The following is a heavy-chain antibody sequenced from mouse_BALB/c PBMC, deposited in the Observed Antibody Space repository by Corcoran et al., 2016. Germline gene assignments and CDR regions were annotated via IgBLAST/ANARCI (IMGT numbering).Heavy chain of an antibody. CDR1: GYSFTSYY. J-gene: IGHJ2*01. Sequence: EIQLQQSGPELMKPGASVKISCKASGYSFTSYYMHWVKQSHGKSLEWIGYIDPFNGGTSYNQKFKGKATLTVDKSSSTAYMHLSSLTSDDSAVYYCARRTYSFDYWGQGTTLTVSS. CDR3: ARRTYSFDY. CDR2: IDPFNGGT. V-gene: IGHV1S135*01.